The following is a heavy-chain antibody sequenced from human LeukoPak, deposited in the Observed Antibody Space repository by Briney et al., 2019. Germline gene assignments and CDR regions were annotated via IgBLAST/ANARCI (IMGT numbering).Heavy chain of an antibody. J-gene: IGHJ4*02. V-gene: IGHV3-30-3*01. CDR1: GFTFSSYA. Sequence: PGGSLRLSCAASGFTFSSYAMHWVRQAPGKGLEWVAVISYDGSNKYYADSVKGRFTISRGNSKNTLYLQMNSLRAEDTAVYYCARDPGIDASIAAGEPPDYWGQGTLVTVSS. D-gene: IGHD6-6*01. CDR3: ARDPGIDASIAAGEPPDY. CDR2: ISYDGSNK.